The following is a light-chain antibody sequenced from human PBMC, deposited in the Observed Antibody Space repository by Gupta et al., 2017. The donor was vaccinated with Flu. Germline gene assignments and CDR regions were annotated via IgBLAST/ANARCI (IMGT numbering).Light chain of an antibody. J-gene: IGLJ3*02. CDR1: SSDVGAYNY. CDR3: DSYTITSTVV. CDR2: EVT. Sequence: QSALTHPSSVSWSPVQSITISCTGTSSDVGAYNYVSWYQQHPGKAPKLMTYEVTNRPSGVSNRFSGSKSDNTASLTISGLQTEDEADYFCDSYTITSTVVFGGGTKVTVL. V-gene: IGLV2-14*01.